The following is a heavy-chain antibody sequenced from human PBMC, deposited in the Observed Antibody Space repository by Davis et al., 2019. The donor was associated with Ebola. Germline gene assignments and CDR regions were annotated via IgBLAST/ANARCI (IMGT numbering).Heavy chain of an antibody. CDR1: GFDFTKYW. Sequence: KVSCKGSGFDFTKYWIAWVRQMPGKGLEWMGIIYPGDSDTRYSPSFQGQVTISADKSISTAYLQWSSLKASDTAMYYCASPTGTTGAVGAFDIWGQGTMVTVSS. J-gene: IGHJ3*02. D-gene: IGHD1-1*01. CDR2: IYPGDSDT. V-gene: IGHV5-51*01. CDR3: ASPTGTTGAVGAFDI.